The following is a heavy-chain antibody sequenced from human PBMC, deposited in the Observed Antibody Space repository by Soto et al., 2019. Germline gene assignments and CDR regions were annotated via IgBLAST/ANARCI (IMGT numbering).Heavy chain of an antibody. CDR3: ARDGGIATDYFDY. V-gene: IGHV4-4*07. CDR1: GGSISSYY. D-gene: IGHD6-25*01. CDR2: IYTRGST. Sequence: QVQLQESGPGLVKPSATLSLTCSVSGGSISSYYWSWIRQPAGKGLEWIGRIYTRGSTNYNPYLKSRVTMSVDTSKNQFSLKSSSVTAADTAVYYCARDGGIATDYFDYWGQGTLVTVSS. J-gene: IGHJ4*02.